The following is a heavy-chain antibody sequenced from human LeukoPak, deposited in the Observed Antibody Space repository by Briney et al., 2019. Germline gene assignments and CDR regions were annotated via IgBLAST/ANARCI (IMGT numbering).Heavy chain of an antibody. D-gene: IGHD2-15*01. J-gene: IGHJ4*02. CDR3: ARAFGGFTRHTTAYFDY. CDR2: DGIYK. V-gene: IGHV3-7*01. Sequence: DGIYKYYVDSVKRGFTISRDNAKNSLYLQMNSLRAEDTAVYYCARAFGGFTRHTTAYFDYWGQGTLVTVSS.